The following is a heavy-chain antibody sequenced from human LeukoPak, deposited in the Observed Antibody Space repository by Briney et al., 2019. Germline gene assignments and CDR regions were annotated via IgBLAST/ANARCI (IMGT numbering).Heavy chain of an antibody. V-gene: IGHV4-61*02. CDR3: ARDHRGPYYYGSGSYFWFDP. CDR2: IYTSGST. CDR1: GGSISSGSYY. J-gene: IGHJ5*02. D-gene: IGHD3-10*01. Sequence: SETLSLTCTVSGGSISSGSYYWSWIRQPAGKGLEWIGRIYTSGSTNYNPSLRSRVTISVDTSKNQFSLKLSSVTAADTAVYYCARDHRGPYYYGSGSYFWFDPWGQGTLVTVSS.